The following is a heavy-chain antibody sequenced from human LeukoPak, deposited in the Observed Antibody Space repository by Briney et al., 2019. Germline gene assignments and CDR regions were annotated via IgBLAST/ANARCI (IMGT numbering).Heavy chain of an antibody. D-gene: IGHD3-22*01. CDR3: ARGQPWYYYDSSGYYYYY. CDR1: GGSFSGYY. CDR2: INHSGST. J-gene: IGHJ4*02. V-gene: IGHV4-34*01. Sequence: SETPSLTCAVYGGSFSGYYWSWIRQPPGKGLEWIGEINHSGSTNYNPSLKSRVTISVDTSKNQFSLKLSSVTAADTAVYYCARGQPWYYYDSSGYYYYYWGQGTLVTVSS.